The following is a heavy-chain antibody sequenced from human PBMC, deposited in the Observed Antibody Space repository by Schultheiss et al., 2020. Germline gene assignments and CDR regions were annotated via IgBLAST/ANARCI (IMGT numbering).Heavy chain of an antibody. D-gene: IGHD3-3*01. Sequence: SQPLSLTCAVYGGSFSGYYWSWIRQPPGKGLEWIGYIYYSGGTYYNPSLKSRVTISVDTSKNQFSLKLSSVTAADTAVYYCARAGGRGITTPVGWFDPCGQGTLVTGSS. CDR1: GGSFSGYY. J-gene: IGHJ5*02. CDR2: IYYSGGT. V-gene: IGHV4-34*01. CDR3: ARAGGRGITTPVGWFDP.